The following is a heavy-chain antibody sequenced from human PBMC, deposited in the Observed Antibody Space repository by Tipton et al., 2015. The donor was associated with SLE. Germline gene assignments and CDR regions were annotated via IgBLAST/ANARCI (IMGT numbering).Heavy chain of an antibody. J-gene: IGHJ4*02. CDR2: IYYSGST. Sequence: TLSLTCTVSGGSISSYYWSWIRQPPGKGLEWIGYIYYSGSTYYNPSLKSRVTISVDTSKNQFSLKLSSVTAADTAVYYCARQWYSSSWFFDYWGQGTLVTVSS. V-gene: IGHV4-59*08. D-gene: IGHD6-13*01. CDR1: GGSISSYY. CDR3: ARQWYSSSWFFDY.